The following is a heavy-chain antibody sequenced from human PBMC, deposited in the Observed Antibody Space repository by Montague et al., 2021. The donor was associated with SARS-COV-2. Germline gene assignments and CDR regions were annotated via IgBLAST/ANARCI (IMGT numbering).Heavy chain of an antibody. CDR1: GGSITNNIDY. D-gene: IGHD3-22*01. CDR2: IYYTGNT. Sequence: SETLSLTCTVSGGSITNNIDYWAWIRQPPGKGLEWIGSIYYTGNTYYNPSLKSRDTISVVTSKNHFTLKLSSVTAAETAVYYCARLKRYFDSSWSPSAFDFWGQGTKVTVSS. CDR3: ARLKRYFDSSWSPSAFDF. J-gene: IGHJ3*01. V-gene: IGHV4-39*02.